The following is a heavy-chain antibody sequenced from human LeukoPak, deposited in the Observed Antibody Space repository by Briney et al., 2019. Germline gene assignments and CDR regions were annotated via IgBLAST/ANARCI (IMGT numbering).Heavy chain of an antibody. Sequence: GGSLRLSCAASGFTFSSYWMLWVRQAPGKGLVWVSRINSDGSSTSYADSVKGRFTISRDNARNTLYLQVNSLRPEDTAIYYCASDRVFYGLDVWGQGTTVTVSS. V-gene: IGHV3-74*01. CDR2: INSDGSST. CDR1: GFTFSSYW. CDR3: ASDRVFYGLDV. J-gene: IGHJ6*02.